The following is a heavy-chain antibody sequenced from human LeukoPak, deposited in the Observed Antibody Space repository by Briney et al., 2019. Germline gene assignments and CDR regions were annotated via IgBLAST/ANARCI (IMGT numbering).Heavy chain of an antibody. CDR3: ARELPGKNPTGTSLGDYYGMDV. D-gene: IGHD1-1*01. CDR1: GYTFTSYY. V-gene: IGHV1-46*01. Sequence: ASVKVSCKASGYTFTSYYMHWVRQAPGQGLEWMGIIDPSGGSRGYAQLPQKFQGRVTMTWEMSTSTVYVELSSLRSEDTAVYYCARELPGKNPTGTSLGDYYGMDVWGQGTTVTVSS. J-gene: IGHJ6*02. CDR2: IDPSGGSR.